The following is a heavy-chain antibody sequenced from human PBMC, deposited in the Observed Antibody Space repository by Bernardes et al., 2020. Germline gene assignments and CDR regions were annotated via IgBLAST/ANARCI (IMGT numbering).Heavy chain of an antibody. CDR3: ARGPYGDDGMDV. D-gene: IGHD4-17*01. CDR1: GFTFSSYG. J-gene: IGHJ6*04. Sequence: GGSLRLSCAASGFTFSSYGMHWVRQAPGKGLEWVAVIWYDGSNKYYADSVKGRFTISRDNSKNTLYLQMNSLRAEDTAVYYCARGPYGDDGMDVWGKGTTVTVSS. V-gene: IGHV3-33*01. CDR2: IWYDGSNK.